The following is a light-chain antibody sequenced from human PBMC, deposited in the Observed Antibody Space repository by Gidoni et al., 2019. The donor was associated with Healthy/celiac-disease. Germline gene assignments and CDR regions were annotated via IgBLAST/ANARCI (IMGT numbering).Light chain of an antibody. CDR2: LGS. CDR1: QRLLHSIGYSY. V-gene: IGKV2-28*01. Sequence: DIVMPQSPLSMPVTPGAPASISCRYSQRLLHSIGYSYLDWYLQKPGQSPQLLIYLGSNRAFGVPDRYSGSGSGTDFTLKISRVEAEDVGVYYCMQALQTPYTFGQGTKLEIK. J-gene: IGKJ2*01. CDR3: MQALQTPYT.